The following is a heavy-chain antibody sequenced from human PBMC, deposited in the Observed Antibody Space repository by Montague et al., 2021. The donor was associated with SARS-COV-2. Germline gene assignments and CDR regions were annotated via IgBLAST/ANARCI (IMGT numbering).Heavy chain of an antibody. Sequence: SLRLSCAASGFKSRDYGMNWVRQTPGKGLEWVSFLRSKAYTGTAEYAXXVKGRFTISRDESKNIVYLQMNSLKTEDTGVYFCARSGSSWLPRFDYWGQGVLVTVSS. V-gene: IGHV3-49*04. CDR1: GFKSRDYG. CDR2: LRSKAYTGTA. J-gene: IGHJ4*02. D-gene: IGHD5-18*01. CDR3: ARSGSSWLPRFDY.